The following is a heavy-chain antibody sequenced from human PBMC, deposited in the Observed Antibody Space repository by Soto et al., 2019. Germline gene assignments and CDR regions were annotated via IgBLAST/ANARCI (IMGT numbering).Heavy chain of an antibody. J-gene: IGHJ6*03. Sequence: EVQLVESGGGLVQPGGSLRLSCAASGFTTSGYWMHWVRQAPGKRLVWVSRINSDGSSTGYADSVKGRFTISRDNAKNTLYLLMNSLRAEDTAVYYCARDPMSVRRMDVWGKGTTVTVSS. CDR1: GFTTSGYW. CDR2: INSDGSST. CDR3: ARDPMSVRRMDV. D-gene: IGHD3-22*01. V-gene: IGHV3-74*01.